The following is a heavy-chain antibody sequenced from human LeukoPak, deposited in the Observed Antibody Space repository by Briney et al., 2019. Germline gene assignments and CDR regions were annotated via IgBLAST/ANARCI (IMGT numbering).Heavy chain of an antibody. CDR2: IYHSGST. D-gene: IGHD5-24*01. J-gene: IGHJ4*02. CDR3: ARDGEMGTIENYFDY. Sequence: PSETLSLTCAVSGGSISSSNWWSWVRQPPGKGLEWIGEIYHSGSTNYNPSLKSRVTISVDTSKNQFSLKLSSVTAADTAVYYCARDGEMGTIENYFDYWGQGTLVTVSS. V-gene: IGHV4-4*02. CDR1: GGSISSSNW.